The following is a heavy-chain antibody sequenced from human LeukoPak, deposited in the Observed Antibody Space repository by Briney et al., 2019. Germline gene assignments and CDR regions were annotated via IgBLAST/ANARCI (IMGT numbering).Heavy chain of an antibody. Sequence: GGSLRLSCAASGFTFSSYAMSWVRQAPGKGLECVSAISGSGGSTYYADSVKGRLPISKDNYKNTLYLQMNSMRAEDTAVYYCAKANSGSYKGWFDPWGKETLVTVSS. J-gene: IGHJ5*02. CDR1: GFTFSSYA. CDR2: ISGSGGST. D-gene: IGHD1-26*01. CDR3: AKANSGSYKGWFDP. V-gene: IGHV3-23*01.